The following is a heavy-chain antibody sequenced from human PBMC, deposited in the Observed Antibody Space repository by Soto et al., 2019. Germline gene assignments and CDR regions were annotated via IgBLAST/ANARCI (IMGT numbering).Heavy chain of an antibody. CDR1: GFTFNYYW. CDR2: IHSDGSST. CDR3: ARGYKGGFDL. D-gene: IGHD5-18*01. J-gene: IGHJ3*01. V-gene: IGHV3-74*01. Sequence: EVQLVESEGGLVQRGGSLRLSCAASGFTFNYYWMHWVRQAPGQGLVWVSHIHSDGSSTTYADSVKGRFTISRDNAKNPVYLQMNRLRAEDTGVDYCARGYKGGFDLWGQGTTVTVSS.